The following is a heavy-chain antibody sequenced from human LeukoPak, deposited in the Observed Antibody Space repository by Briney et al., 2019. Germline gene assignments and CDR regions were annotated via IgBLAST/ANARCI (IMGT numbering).Heavy chain of an antibody. V-gene: IGHV3-30*04. Sequence: QPGRSLRLSYAASGFTFSSYAMHWVRQAPGKGLEWVAVISYDGSNKYYADSVKGRFTISRDNAKGSVYLQLNSLSAEDTAIYHCATYINWVAGDVWGQGTTVIVSS. CDR1: GFTFSSYA. CDR2: ISYDGSNK. D-gene: IGHD1-1*01. J-gene: IGHJ6*02. CDR3: ATYINWVAGDV.